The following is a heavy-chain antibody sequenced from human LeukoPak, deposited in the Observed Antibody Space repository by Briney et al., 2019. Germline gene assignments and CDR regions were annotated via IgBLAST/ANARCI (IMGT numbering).Heavy chain of an antibody. CDR2: INPNSGGT. J-gene: IGHJ6*03. D-gene: IGHD6-13*01. CDR1: GYTFTGYY. V-gene: IGHV1-2*02. CDR3: ASSKWSAGGDYYHYMDV. Sequence: ASVKVSCKASGYTFTGYYMHWVRQAPGQGLEWMGWINPNSGGTNYAQKFQGRVTMTTDTSTSTAYMELRSLRSDDTAMYYCASSKWSAGGDYYHYMDVWGKGTTVTVSS.